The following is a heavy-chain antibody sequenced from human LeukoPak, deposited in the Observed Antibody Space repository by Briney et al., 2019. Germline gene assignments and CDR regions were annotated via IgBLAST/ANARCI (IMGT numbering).Heavy chain of an antibody. V-gene: IGHV3-33*01. Sequence: GRSLRLSCAASGYTFSNYHMHWVRQAPGKGLERVALIWLDGSDKSYADSVKGRLTISRDNSMNTLYLQMNSLTAEDTAVYYCARDFIYGAVAGTGTFDYWGQGTLVTVSS. CDR3: ARDFIYGAVAGTGTFDY. CDR2: IWLDGSDK. J-gene: IGHJ4*02. CDR1: GYTFSNYH. D-gene: IGHD6-19*01.